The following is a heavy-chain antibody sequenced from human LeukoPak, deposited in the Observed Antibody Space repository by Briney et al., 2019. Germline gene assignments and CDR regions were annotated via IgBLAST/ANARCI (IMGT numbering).Heavy chain of an antibody. CDR3: ARGSGWYRYGIDY. CDR1: GFTFSSYA. D-gene: IGHD6-19*01. V-gene: IGHV3-30*04. Sequence: PGRSLRLSCAASGFTFSSYAMHWVRQAPGKGLEWVAVISYDGSNKYYADSVKGRFTISRDNSKNTLYPQMNSLRAEDTAVYYCARGSGWYRYGIDYWGQGTLVTVSS. CDR2: ISYDGSNK. J-gene: IGHJ4*02.